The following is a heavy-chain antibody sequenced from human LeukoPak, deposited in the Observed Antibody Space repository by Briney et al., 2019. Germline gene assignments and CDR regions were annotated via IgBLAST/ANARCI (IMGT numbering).Heavy chain of an antibody. V-gene: IGHV4-59*08. J-gene: IGHJ4*02. CDR1: GGSISSYY. CDR2: IYYSGST. Sequence: PSETLSLTCTVSGGSISSYYWSWIRQPPGKGLEWIGYIYYSGSTNYNPSLKSRVTISVDTSKNQFSLKLSSVTAADTAVYYCASSPSGSYFQIAYWGQGALVTVSS. CDR3: ASSPSGSYFQIAY. D-gene: IGHD3-10*01.